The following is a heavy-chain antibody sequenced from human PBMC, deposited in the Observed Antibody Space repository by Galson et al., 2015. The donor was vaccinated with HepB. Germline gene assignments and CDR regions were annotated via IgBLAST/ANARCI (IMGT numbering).Heavy chain of an antibody. CDR3: ARVRDSSDAFDV. J-gene: IGHJ3*01. V-gene: IGHV5-51*03. Sequence: QSGAEVKKPGESLKITCKASGYSFSTYWIGWVRQMPGKGLEWMGIIYPGDSDTRYSPSFQGQVTISADKSISIAHLQWSSLKASDTAMYYCARVRDSSDAFDVWGQGTMVTVSS. CDR1: GYSFSTYW. D-gene: IGHD2-15*01. CDR2: IYPGDSDT.